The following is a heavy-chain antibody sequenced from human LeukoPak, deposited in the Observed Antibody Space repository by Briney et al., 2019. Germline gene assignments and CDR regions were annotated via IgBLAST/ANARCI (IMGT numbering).Heavy chain of an antibody. V-gene: IGHV3-23*01. Sequence: GGSLRLSFAATGFTLSDYGMTWVRQAPGKGLEWVSGISGSGISTYYADSVKGRFTISRDNSKNTLYLQINSLRVEDTAVYYCATLRKSLWIPEFDFWGQGTLVTVSS. CDR1: GFTLSDYG. D-gene: IGHD1-1*01. J-gene: IGHJ4*02. CDR2: ISGSGIST. CDR3: ATLRKSLWIPEFDF.